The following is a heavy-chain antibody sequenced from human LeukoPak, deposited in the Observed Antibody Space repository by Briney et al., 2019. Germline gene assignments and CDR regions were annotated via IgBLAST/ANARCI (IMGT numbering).Heavy chain of an antibody. CDR1: GYSFTTYW. V-gene: IGHV5-51*01. CDR3: AILDAEMAIIYYFDY. J-gene: IGHJ4*02. CDR2: IYPGDSDT. D-gene: IGHD5-24*01. Sequence: GASLKISCKGSGYSFTTYWIGWLRQMPGKGLEWMGIIYPGDSDTRYSPSFQAQVTISADKSISTAYLQWRSLKASDTAMYYCAILDAEMAIIYYFDYWGQGTLVTVSS.